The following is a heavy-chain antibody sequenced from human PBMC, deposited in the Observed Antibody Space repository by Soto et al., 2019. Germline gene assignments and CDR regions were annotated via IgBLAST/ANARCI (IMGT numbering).Heavy chain of an antibody. V-gene: IGHV3-23*01. J-gene: IGHJ4*02. CDR1: ESTVSRDW. CDR3: AKRGEFGVTAMVTGAY. Sequence: GGSLRLSCAISESTVSRDWMSWVRQAPGKGLEWVSAISGSGGSTYYADSVKGRFTISRDNSKNTLYLQMNSLRAEDTAVYYCAKRGEFGVTAMVTGAYWGQGTLVTVSS. CDR2: ISGSGGST. D-gene: IGHD5-18*01.